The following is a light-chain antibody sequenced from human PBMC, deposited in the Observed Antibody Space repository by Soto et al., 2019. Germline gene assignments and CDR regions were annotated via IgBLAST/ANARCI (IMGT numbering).Light chain of an antibody. CDR3: CSYGGGYTPLL. Sequence: QSVLTQPRSVSGSPGQSVTISCTGTSSDVGGYNYVSWYQQHPGQAPKLMIYDVTKRPSGVPDRFSGSKSVNTASLSISGLQAEDEADYYCCSYGGGYTPLLFGGGTKVTVL. J-gene: IGLJ2*01. CDR2: DVT. CDR1: SSDVGGYNY. V-gene: IGLV2-11*01.